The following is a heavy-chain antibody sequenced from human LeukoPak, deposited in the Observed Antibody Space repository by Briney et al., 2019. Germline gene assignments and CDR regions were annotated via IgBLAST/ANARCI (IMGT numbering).Heavy chain of an antibody. Sequence: SVKVSCKASGFTFTSSAMQWVRQARGQRLEWIGWIVAGSGNTNYAQKFQERVTITRDMSTSTAYMELSSLRSEDTAVYYCAARGPYSSLGDYWGQGTLVTVSS. J-gene: IGHJ4*02. CDR1: GFTFTSSA. D-gene: IGHD6-19*01. V-gene: IGHV1-58*02. CDR2: IVAGSGNT. CDR3: AARGPYSSLGDY.